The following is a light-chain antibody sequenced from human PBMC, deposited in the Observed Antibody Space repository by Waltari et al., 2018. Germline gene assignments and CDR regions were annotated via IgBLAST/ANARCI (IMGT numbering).Light chain of an antibody. J-gene: IGKJ4*01. Sequence: DIVMTQSPLSLPVTPGEPASISSRFSQRLLHGDGRNFLDWYLQKPGQSPQLLIYMGSNRASGVPDRFSGSGSGTYFTLKISRVEAEDVGVYYCMQARQPPYTFGGGTKVEIK. CDR1: QRLLHGDGRNF. V-gene: IGKV2-28*01. CDR2: MGS. CDR3: MQARQPPYT.